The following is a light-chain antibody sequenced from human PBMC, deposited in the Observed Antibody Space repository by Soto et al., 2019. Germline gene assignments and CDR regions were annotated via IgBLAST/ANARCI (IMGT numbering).Light chain of an antibody. CDR1: KLGDKY. CDR2: QDI. V-gene: IGLV3-1*01. CDR3: QAWDSSTGV. Sequence: SYELTQPPSVSVSPGQTASITCSGDKLGDKYVCWYQQKPGQSPVLVIYQDIKRPSGIPERLSGSNSGNTATLTISGTQAMDEADYYCQAWDSSTGVFGTGTKLTVL. J-gene: IGLJ1*01.